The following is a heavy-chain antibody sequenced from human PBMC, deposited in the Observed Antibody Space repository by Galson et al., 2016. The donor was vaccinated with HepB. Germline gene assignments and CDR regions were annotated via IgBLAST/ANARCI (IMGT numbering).Heavy chain of an antibody. J-gene: IGHJ5*02. CDR3: ARDKKVTIFGVVISEGLVP. CDR2: IYHSGST. CDR1: GGSISSGGYY. D-gene: IGHD3-3*01. Sequence: TLSLTCTVSGGSISSGGYYWSWIRQHPGKGLEWIGYIYHSGSTHYNPSLKSRVTISVDTAKNQFSLKLSSVTAADTAIYYCARDKKVTIFGVVISEGLVPWGHGTLVTVAS. V-gene: IGHV4-31*03.